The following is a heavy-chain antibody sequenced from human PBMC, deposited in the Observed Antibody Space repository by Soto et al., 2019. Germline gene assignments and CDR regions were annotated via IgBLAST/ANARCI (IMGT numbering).Heavy chain of an antibody. J-gene: IGHJ4*02. Sequence: GGSLRLSCAASGFTFSSYGMHWVRQAPGKGLEWVAVISYDGSNKYYADSVKGRFTISRDNSKNTLYLQMNSLRAEDHAFYFCAKLYDSGGYHFFDYWGQGTLVTVSS. D-gene: IGHD3-22*01. CDR1: GFTFSSYG. CDR3: AKLYDSGGYHFFDY. CDR2: ISYDGSNK. V-gene: IGHV3-30*18.